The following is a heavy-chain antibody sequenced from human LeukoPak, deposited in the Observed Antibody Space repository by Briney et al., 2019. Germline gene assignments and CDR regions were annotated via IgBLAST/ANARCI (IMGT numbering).Heavy chain of an antibody. D-gene: IGHD2-21*02. CDR2: TSGSGGST. CDR3: EKRGDKLDLI. CDR1: GFTFSSHA. V-gene: IGHV3-23*01. Sequence: PGGSLRLSCAASGFTFSSHALTWVRQAPGKGLEWVSYTSGSGGSTYYADSVKGRFTISRDNSKNTLNLQMNSLRVEDTAVYYCEKRGDKLDLIWGQGTLVTVSS. J-gene: IGHJ4*02.